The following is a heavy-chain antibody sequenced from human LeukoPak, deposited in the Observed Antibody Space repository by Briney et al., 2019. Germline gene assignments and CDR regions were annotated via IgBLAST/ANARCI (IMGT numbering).Heavy chain of an antibody. CDR2: ISSSGSTI. CDR1: GFTFSSYE. Sequence: GGSLRLSCAASGFTFSSYEMNWVRQAPGMGLEWVSYISSSGSTIYYADSVKGRFTISRDNAKNSLYLQMNSLRAEDTAVYYCARAAGYELFDYWGQGTLVTVSS. D-gene: IGHD5-12*01. CDR3: ARAAGYELFDY. V-gene: IGHV3-48*03. J-gene: IGHJ4*02.